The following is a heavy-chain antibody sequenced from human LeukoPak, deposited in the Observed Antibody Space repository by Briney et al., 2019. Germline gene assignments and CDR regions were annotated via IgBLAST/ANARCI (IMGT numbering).Heavy chain of an antibody. Sequence: PGGSLRLSCAASGFTFSSYGMGWVRQAPGKGLEWVSAFSGSGGNTYYADSVKGRFTISRDNSKNTLYLQMNSLRAEDTAVYYCARDREYYYDSSGYSYDDYWGQGTLVTVSS. CDR2: FSGSGGNT. J-gene: IGHJ4*02. V-gene: IGHV3-23*01. CDR1: GFTFSSYG. D-gene: IGHD3-22*01. CDR3: ARDREYYYDSSGYSYDDY.